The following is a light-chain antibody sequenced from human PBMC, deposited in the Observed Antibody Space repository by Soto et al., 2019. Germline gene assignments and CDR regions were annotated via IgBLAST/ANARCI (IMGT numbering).Light chain of an antibody. Sequence: DIQMTQSPSSLSASVGDRVTITCQASQAIKHYLNWFQMKPGKGPNLLIYDASTLATGVPPRFSGSGSGTHFTLTISSLQPEDTAVYFCQHYDNFPFTFGGGTKVEIK. CDR1: QAIKHY. V-gene: IGKV1-33*01. CDR2: DAS. J-gene: IGKJ4*01. CDR3: QHYDNFPFT.